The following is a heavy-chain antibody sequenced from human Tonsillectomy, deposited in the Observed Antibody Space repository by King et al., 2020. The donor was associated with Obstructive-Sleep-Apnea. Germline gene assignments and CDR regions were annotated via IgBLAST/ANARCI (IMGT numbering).Heavy chain of an antibody. Sequence: VQLQESGPGLVKPSETLSLTCTVSGGSISNYYWSWIRQPPGKGLEWIGYMYYSGNTNFNPSLKSRVTISADTSKIQFSLRLSSVTAADTAVYYCARHCGVEDYGDYGDYFDYWGQGTLVTVSS. CDR1: GGSISNYY. J-gene: IGHJ4*02. CDR2: MYYSGNT. V-gene: IGHV4-59*08. CDR3: ARHCGVEDYGDYGDYFDY. D-gene: IGHD4-17*01.